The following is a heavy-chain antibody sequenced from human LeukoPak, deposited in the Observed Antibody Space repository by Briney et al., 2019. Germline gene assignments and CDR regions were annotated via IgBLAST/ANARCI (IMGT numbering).Heavy chain of an antibody. Sequence: PSETLSLTCTVSGGSISSYYWSWIRQPPGKGLEWIGYIYYSGSTNYNPSLKSRVTISVDTSKNQFSLKLSSVTAADTAVYYCARDRGSSSWYTTYNWFDPWGQGTLVTVSS. J-gene: IGHJ5*02. CDR2: IYYSGST. V-gene: IGHV4-59*01. CDR3: ARDRGSSSWYTTYNWFDP. CDR1: GGSISSYY. D-gene: IGHD6-13*01.